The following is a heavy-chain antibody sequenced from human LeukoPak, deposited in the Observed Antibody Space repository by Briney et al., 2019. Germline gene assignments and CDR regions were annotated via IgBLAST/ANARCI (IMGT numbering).Heavy chain of an antibody. V-gene: IGHV4-34*01. Sequence: SETLSLTCAVYGGSFSGCYWSWIRQPPGKGLEWIGEINHSGSTNYNPSLKSRVTISVDTSKNQFSLKLSSVTAADTAVYYCARGRSRGYFDYWGQGTLVTVSS. J-gene: IGHJ4*02. CDR1: GGSFSGCY. CDR3: ARGRSRGYFDY. CDR2: INHSGST. D-gene: IGHD6-13*01.